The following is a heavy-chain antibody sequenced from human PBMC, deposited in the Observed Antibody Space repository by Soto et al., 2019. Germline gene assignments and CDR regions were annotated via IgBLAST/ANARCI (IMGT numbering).Heavy chain of an antibody. Sequence: SLRLSCAASGFTFSSYAMSWVRQAPGKGLEWVSAIRGSGGGTYYADSVKGRFTISRDNSKNTLYLQMNSLRAEDTAVYYCAKNLGYGTVTSPIDYWGQGTLVTVSS. J-gene: IGHJ4*02. CDR1: GFTFSSYA. CDR2: IRGSGGGT. V-gene: IGHV3-23*01. CDR3: AKNLGYGTVTSPIDY. D-gene: IGHD4-17*01.